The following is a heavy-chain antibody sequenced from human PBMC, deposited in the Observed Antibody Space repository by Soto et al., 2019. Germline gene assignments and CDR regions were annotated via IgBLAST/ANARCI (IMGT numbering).Heavy chain of an antibody. CDR3: ARQRTSVVTQAYFDS. D-gene: IGHD2-21*02. CDR1: GDSISSGGYS. Sequence: PSETLSLTCTVSGDSISSGGYSWSWIRQPPQKGLEWIGYIYHTGSTYNNPSLKSRVSMSVDTSKNQFSLKLRSVTAADTALYYCARQRTSVVTQAYFDSWGQGSLVTVSS. J-gene: IGHJ4*02. CDR2: IYHTGST. V-gene: IGHV4-30-2*03.